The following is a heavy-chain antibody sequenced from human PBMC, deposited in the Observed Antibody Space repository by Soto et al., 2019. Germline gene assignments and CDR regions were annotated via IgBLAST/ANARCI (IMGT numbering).Heavy chain of an antibody. J-gene: IGHJ4*02. Sequence: QVHLVQSGAEVKKPGASVKVSCKGSGYTFTSYGITWVRQAPGQGLEWMGWISAHNGNTDYAQKLQGRVTVTRDTSTSTAYMELRSLRSVDTVVYYCARGRYGDYWGQGALVTVSS. V-gene: IGHV1-18*01. CDR3: ARGRYGDY. CDR2: ISAHNGNT. D-gene: IGHD1-1*01. CDR1: GYTFTSYG.